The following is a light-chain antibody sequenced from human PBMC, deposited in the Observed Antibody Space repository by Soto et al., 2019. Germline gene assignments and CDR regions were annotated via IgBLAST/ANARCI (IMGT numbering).Light chain of an antibody. CDR1: SSDVGGYNY. CDR2: DVS. Sequence: QSVLTQPASVSGSPGQPITISCTGTSSDVGGYNYVSWYQQHPGKAPKVMIYDVSNRPSGVANRFSGSKSGNTASLTISVLEDEDEADYYCNSYATSSTYVFGTGTKLTVL. CDR3: NSYATSSTYV. J-gene: IGLJ1*01. V-gene: IGLV2-14*01.